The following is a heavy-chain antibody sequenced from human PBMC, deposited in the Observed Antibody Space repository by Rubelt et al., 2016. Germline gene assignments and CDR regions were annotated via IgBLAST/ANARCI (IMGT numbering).Heavy chain of an antibody. CDR3: ARDGSDYYYGMDV. CDR2: IYYSGST. J-gene: IGHJ6*02. V-gene: IGHV4-4*02. Sequence: EWIGEIYYSGSTNYNPSLKSRVTISVDKSKNQFSLKLSSVTAADTAVYYCARDGSDYYYGMDVWGQGTTVTVSS.